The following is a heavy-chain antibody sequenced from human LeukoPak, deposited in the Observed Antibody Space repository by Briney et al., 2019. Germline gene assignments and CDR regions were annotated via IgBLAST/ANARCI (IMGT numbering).Heavy chain of an antibody. CDR3: VKDPIGRSSDWYDAY. D-gene: IGHD6-19*01. CDR1: GFTFSNYG. Sequence: PGGSLRLSCVVSGFTFSNYGMSWVRQAPGKRLEWVSVITGSGGTTYYAGSVKGRFTISRDNSKNTLYLQMNSLRAEDTAIYYCVKDPIGRSSDWYDAYWGQGTLVTVSS. CDR2: ITGSGGTT. J-gene: IGHJ4*02. V-gene: IGHV3-23*01.